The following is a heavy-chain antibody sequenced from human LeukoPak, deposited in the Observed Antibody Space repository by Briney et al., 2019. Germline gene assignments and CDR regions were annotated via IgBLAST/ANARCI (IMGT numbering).Heavy chain of an antibody. CDR3: VPYGSGSYPLDY. J-gene: IGHJ4*02. D-gene: IGHD3-10*01. CDR2: FDPEDGET. Sequence: ASEKVSCKVSGYTLTELSMHWVRQAPGQGLEWMGGFDPEDGETIYAQKFQGRVTITEDTSTDTAYMELSSLRSEDTAVYYCVPYGSGSYPLDYWGQGTLVTVSS. CDR1: GYTLTELS. V-gene: IGHV1-24*01.